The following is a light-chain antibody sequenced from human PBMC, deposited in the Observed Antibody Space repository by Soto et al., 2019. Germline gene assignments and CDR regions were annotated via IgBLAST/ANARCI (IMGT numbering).Light chain of an antibody. CDR1: SSDVGGYNY. Sequence: QSVLTQPPSASGSPGQSVTISCTGTSSDVGGYNYVSWYQQYPGKAPKLMISEVSKRPSGVPDRFSGSKSGNTASLTVSGLQADDEADYYCSSYAGSNNFVFGTGTKVTVL. J-gene: IGLJ1*01. CDR2: EVS. CDR3: SSYAGSNNFV. V-gene: IGLV2-8*01.